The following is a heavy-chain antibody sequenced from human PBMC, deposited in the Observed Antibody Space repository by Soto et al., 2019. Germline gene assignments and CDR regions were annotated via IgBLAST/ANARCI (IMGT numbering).Heavy chain of an antibody. J-gene: IGHJ4*02. CDR2: MNPNSGNT. Sequence: VASVKVSCKASGYTFTSYDINWVRQATGQGLEWMGWMNPNSGNTGYAQKFQGRVTMTRNTSISTAYMELNSLRPEDTAVYYCVKDRSDTWSFDYWGQGTLVTVSS. CDR3: VKDRSDTWSFDY. CDR1: GYTFTSYD. D-gene: IGHD2-8*02. V-gene: IGHV1-8*01.